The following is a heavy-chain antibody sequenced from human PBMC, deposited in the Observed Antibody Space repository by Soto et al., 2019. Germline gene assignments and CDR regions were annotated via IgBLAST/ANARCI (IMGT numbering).Heavy chain of an antibody. CDR1: GYTFTSYG. CDR2: ISAYNGNT. V-gene: IGHV1-18*01. Sequence: ASVKVSCKASGYTFTSYGISWVRQAPGQGLEWMGWISAYNGNTNYAQKLQGRVTMTTDTSTSTAYMELRSLRSDDTAVYYCARCPLDSSGWYEKGEYFQHWGQGTLVTVSS. CDR3: ARCPLDSSGWYEKGEYFQH. J-gene: IGHJ1*01. D-gene: IGHD6-19*01.